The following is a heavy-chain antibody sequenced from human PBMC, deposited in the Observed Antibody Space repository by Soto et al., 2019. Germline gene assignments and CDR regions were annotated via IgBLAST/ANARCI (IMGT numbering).Heavy chain of an antibody. Sequence: LRLSCAASGFSFSTYNMNWVRQAPGRGLEWVSYISSRSSTIYHADSVKGRFTISRDSAKNSLYLQMDSLRDEDTAVYFCARAIAVGSTSLDYWGLGTPVTVSS. V-gene: IGHV3-48*02. D-gene: IGHD6-19*01. CDR3: ARAIAVGSTSLDY. CDR2: ISSRSSTI. J-gene: IGHJ4*02. CDR1: GFSFSTYN.